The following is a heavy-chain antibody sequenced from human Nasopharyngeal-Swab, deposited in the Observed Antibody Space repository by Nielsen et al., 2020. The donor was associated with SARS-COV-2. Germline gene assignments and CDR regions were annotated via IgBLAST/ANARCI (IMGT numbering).Heavy chain of an antibody. Sequence: ASVKVSCKASGYTFTGYSLHWVRQAPGQGLEWMGRNNPKSGRTDYAQKFRARVTVSRDASVTTSYMELSSLTSEDTAIYYCARDKAASPLYYFDLWGQGTLVTVSP. CDR2: NNPKSGRT. J-gene: IGHJ4*02. CDR3: ARDKAASPLYYFDL. V-gene: IGHV1-2*06. D-gene: IGHD6-25*01. CDR1: GYTFTGYS.